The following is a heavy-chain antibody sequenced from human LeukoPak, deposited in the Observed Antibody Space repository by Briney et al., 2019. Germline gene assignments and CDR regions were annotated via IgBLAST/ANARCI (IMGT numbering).Heavy chain of an antibody. CDR3: ARERTAADFDY. V-gene: IGHV4-34*01. D-gene: IGHD6-13*01. J-gene: IGHJ4*02. CDR1: GGSFSGYY. Sequence: SETLSLTCAVYGGSFSGYYWSWLRQPPGKGLEWIGEINHSGSTNYNPSLKSRVTISVDTSKNQFSLKLSSVTAADTAVYYCARERTAADFDYWGQGTLVTVSS. CDR2: INHSGST.